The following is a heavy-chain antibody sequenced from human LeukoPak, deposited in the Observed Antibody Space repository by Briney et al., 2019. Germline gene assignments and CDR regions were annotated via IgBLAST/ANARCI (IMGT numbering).Heavy chain of an antibody. CDR3: AKDSYDFWSGYPIDY. V-gene: IGHV3-30*18. CDR1: GFTFSSYS. D-gene: IGHD3-3*01. CDR2: ISYDGSNK. J-gene: IGHJ4*02. Sequence: PGGSLRLSCAASGFTFSSYSMNWVRQAPGKGLEWVAVISYDGSNKYYADSVKGRFTISRDNSKNTLYLQMNSLRAEDTAVYYCAKDSYDFWSGYPIDYWGQGTLVTVSS.